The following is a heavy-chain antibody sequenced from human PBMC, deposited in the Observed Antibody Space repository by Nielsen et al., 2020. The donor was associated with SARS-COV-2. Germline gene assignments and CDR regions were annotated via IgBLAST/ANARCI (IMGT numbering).Heavy chain of an antibody. V-gene: IGHV3-23*01. J-gene: IGHJ3*02. D-gene: IGHD3-22*01. Sequence: GESLKISCAASGFTFSSYAMSWVRQAPGKGLEWVSAISGSGGSTYYADSVKGRFTISRDNSKNTLYLQMNSLRAEDTAVYYCAKDHVKRGFGLDAFDIWGQGTMVTVSS. CDR1: GFTFSSYA. CDR3: AKDHVKRGFGLDAFDI. CDR2: ISGSGGST.